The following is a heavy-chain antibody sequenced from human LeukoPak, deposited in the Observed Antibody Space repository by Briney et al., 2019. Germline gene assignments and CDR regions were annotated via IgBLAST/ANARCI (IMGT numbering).Heavy chain of an antibody. J-gene: IGHJ4*02. Sequence: SETLSLTCTVSGGSISSSSYYWDWIRQPPGKGLEWIGSIYYSGSTYYNPSLKSRVTISVDTSKNQFSLKLTSVTAADTAVYYCARRKRSNSSGYPFDYWGQGTLVTVSS. CDR2: IYYSGST. D-gene: IGHD3-22*01. CDR3: ARRKRSNSSGYPFDY. CDR1: GGSISSSSYY. V-gene: IGHV4-39*01.